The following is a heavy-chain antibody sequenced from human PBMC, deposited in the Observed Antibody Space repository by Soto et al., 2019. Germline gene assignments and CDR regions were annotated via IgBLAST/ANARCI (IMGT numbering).Heavy chain of an antibody. CDR2: ISASNTTI. J-gene: IGHJ3*02. CDR3: ARHRGLSGFDI. D-gene: IGHD3-10*01. V-gene: IGHV3-48*01. Sequence: PGGSLRLSCAASGFTFSGYSMNWLRQAPGKGLEWLSYISASNTTIYYADSMKGRFTISRDNARNSLFLQMNSLRAEDTAVYYCARHRGLSGFDICGQGTMVTVSS. CDR1: GFTFSGYS.